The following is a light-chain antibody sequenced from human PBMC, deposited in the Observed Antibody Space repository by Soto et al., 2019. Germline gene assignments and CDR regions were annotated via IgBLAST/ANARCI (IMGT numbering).Light chain of an antibody. CDR3: QQYYNWPRT. Sequence: EVVMTQSPATLSVSPGERASLACRASQSFSSNLAWYQQKPGQAPRLLIYGASTRATGIPARFSGSGSGTEFTLTINSLQAEDFAVYFCQQYYNWPRTFGQGTKV. J-gene: IGKJ1*01. CDR1: QSFSSN. CDR2: GAS. V-gene: IGKV3-15*01.